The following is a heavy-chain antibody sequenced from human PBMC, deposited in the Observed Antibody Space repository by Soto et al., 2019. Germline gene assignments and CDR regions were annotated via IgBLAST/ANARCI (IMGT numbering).Heavy chain of an antibody. D-gene: IGHD2-8*01. V-gene: IGHV1-2*04. CDR1: GYSFTDYH. CDR3: ARGHSTDCSNGVCSFFYNHEMDV. J-gene: IGHJ6*02. CDR2: INPKSGGT. Sequence: ASVKVSCKASGYSFTDYHIHWVRQAPGQGLEWLGRINPKSGGTSTAQKFQGWVTMTRDRSISTVYMELTRLRSDDTAVYFCARGHSTDCSNGVCSFFYNHEMDVWGQGTTVTVS.